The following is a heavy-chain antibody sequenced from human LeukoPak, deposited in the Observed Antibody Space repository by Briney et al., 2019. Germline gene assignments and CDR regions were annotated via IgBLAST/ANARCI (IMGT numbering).Heavy chain of an antibody. V-gene: IGHV4-38-2*01. CDR1: GYSISSGYY. CDR2: IYHSGSS. D-gene: IGHD2-15*01. Sequence: SETLSLTCAVSGYSISSGYYWAWIRQPPGKGLEWIGIIYHSGSSYYNPSLKSRVTLAVDTSKNQFSLKLSSVTAADTAVYNCARLSILAQWCWNFDFWGQGTLVTVSS. J-gene: IGHJ4*01. CDR3: ARLSILAQWCWNFDF.